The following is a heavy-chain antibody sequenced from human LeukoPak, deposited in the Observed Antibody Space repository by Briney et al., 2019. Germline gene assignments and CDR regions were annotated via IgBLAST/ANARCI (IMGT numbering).Heavy chain of an antibody. CDR3: ARARYSGPGYFDY. CDR1: GFTFSSYA. J-gene: IGHJ4*02. D-gene: IGHD5-12*01. CDR2: ISYDGSNK. V-gene: IGHV3-30*04. Sequence: GGSLRLFCAASGFTFSSYAMHWVRQAPGKGLEWVAVISYDGSNKYYADSVKGRFTISRDNSKNTLYLQMNSLRAEDTAVYYCARARYSGPGYFDYWGQGTLVTVSS.